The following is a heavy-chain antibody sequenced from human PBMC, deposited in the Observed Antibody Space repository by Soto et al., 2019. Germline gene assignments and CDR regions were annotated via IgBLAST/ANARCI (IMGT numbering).Heavy chain of an antibody. V-gene: IGHV4-31*03. D-gene: IGHD4-17*01. CDR1: GGSISSGNYY. Sequence: SETLSLTCTVSGGSISSGNYYWTWIRQRPGKGLEWIGYIFHSGRTYFHPSLKSRVTISVDTSKNQFSLNLSYVTAAYTAVYYCARDRSTVSYDAFDVWGQGTMVTVSS. J-gene: IGHJ3*01. CDR2: IFHSGRT. CDR3: ARDRSTVSYDAFDV.